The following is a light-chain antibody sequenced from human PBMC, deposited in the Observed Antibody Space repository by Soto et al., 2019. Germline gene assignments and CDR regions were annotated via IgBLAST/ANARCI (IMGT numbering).Light chain of an antibody. V-gene: IGKV3-20*01. J-gene: IGKJ2*01. CDR3: QHYDGSPRT. CDR1: QSVNSNF. CDR2: GVF. Sequence: ETVLTQSPGTVSLSPGERATLSCRTSQSVNSNFLAWYQQTPGQAPRLLIYGVFNRATGIPDRFSGSGSGTDFTLTISGLEPEDSAVYYCQHYDGSPRTFGQGTKVEIK.